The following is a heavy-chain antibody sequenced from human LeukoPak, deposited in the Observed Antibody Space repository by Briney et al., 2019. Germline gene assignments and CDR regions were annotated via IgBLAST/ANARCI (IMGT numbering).Heavy chain of an antibody. Sequence: PGESLQISCQGSGSSFTSYWIGWVRQLPGKGLEWMGIIYPGDSDTRYSPSFQGQVTISADKSISTAYLQWSSLKASDTAMYYCARHASTISLYYYYYMDVWGKGTTVTVSS. J-gene: IGHJ6*03. CDR2: IYPGDSDT. CDR3: ARHASTISLYYYYYMDV. V-gene: IGHV5-51*01. CDR1: GSSFTSYW. D-gene: IGHD3-9*01.